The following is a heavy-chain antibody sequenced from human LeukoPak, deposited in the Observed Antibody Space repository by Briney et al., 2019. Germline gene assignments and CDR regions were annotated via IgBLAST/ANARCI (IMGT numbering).Heavy chain of an antibody. J-gene: IGHJ5*02. Sequence: GGSLRLSCAASGFTFSSYWMSWVRQAPGKGLEWVANIKQDGSEKYYVDSVKGRFTISRDNAKNSLYLQMNSLRVEDTAVYYCATEISMIRGIIELDPWGQGTLVTVSS. CDR1: GFTFSSYW. V-gene: IGHV3-7*01. CDR3: ATEISMIRGIIELDP. CDR2: IKQDGSEK. D-gene: IGHD3-10*01.